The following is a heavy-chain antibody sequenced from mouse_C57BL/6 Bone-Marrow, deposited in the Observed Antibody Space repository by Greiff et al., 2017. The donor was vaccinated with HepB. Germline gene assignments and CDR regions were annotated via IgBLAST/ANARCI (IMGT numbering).Heavy chain of an antibody. CDR2: IYPRSGNT. CDR3: ARDSSGPVDFDY. Sequence: VMLVESGAELARPGASVKLSCKASGYTFTSYGISWVKQRTGQGLEWIGEIYPRSGNTYYNEKFKGKATLTADKSSSTAYMELRSLTSEDSAVYFCARDSSGPVDFDYWGQGTTLTVSS. CDR1: GYTFTSYG. V-gene: IGHV1-81*01. D-gene: IGHD3-2*02. J-gene: IGHJ2*01.